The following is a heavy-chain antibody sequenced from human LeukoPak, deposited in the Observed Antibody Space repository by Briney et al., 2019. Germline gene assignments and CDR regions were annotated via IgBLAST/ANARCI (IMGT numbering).Heavy chain of an antibody. CDR2: INHSGST. D-gene: IGHD6-13*01. J-gene: IGHJ4*02. Sequence: KPSETLSLTCAVYGGSFSGYYWSWIRQPPGKGLEWIGEINHSGSTNYNPSLKSRVTISVDTSKNQFSLKLSSVTAADTAVYYCARLKLGYSSSQPFDYWGQGTLVTVSS. CDR3: ARLKLGYSSSQPFDY. CDR1: GGSFSGYY. V-gene: IGHV4-34*01.